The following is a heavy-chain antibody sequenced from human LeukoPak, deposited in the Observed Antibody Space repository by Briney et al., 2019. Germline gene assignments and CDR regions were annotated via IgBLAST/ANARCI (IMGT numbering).Heavy chain of an antibody. V-gene: IGHV3-23*01. J-gene: IGHJ4*02. CDR3: AKYRYCSSTSCYSTYFDY. CDR2: ISDSGGST. CDR1: GFTFSSYA. Sequence: GGSLRLSCAASGFTFSSYAMSWVRQAPGKGLEWVSAISDSGGSTYYADSVKGRFTISRDNSKNTLYLQMNSLRAEDTAVYYCAKYRYCSSTSCYSTYFDYWGQGTLVTVSS. D-gene: IGHD2-2*01.